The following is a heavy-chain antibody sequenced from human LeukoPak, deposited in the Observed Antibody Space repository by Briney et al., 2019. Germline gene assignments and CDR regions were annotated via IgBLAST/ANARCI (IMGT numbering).Heavy chain of an antibody. CDR3: AKVGPIYCSSTSCYDY. D-gene: IGHD2-2*01. CDR1: GFTFSSYA. CDR2: ISGSGGST. Sequence: GGSLRLSCAASGFTFSSYAMSWVRQAPGKGLEWVSAISGSGGSTYYADSVKGRFTISRDNSKNTLYLQMNSLRAEDTAVYYCAKVGPIYCSSTSCYDYWGQGTLVTVSS. J-gene: IGHJ4*02. V-gene: IGHV3-23*01.